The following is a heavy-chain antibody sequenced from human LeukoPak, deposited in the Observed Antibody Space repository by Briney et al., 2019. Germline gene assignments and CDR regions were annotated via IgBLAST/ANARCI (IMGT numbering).Heavy chain of an antibody. V-gene: IGHV3-74*01. D-gene: IGHD3-10*01. J-gene: IGHJ6*02. Sequence: GGSLRLSCAASGFTFSSYWMHWVRQAPGKGLVWVSRINSDGSSTSYADSVKGRFTISRDNAKNSLYLQMNSLRAEDTAVYYCARDYLLWFGNQYGMDVWGQGTTVTVSS. CDR1: GFTFSSYW. CDR3: ARDYLLWFGNQYGMDV. CDR2: INSDGSST.